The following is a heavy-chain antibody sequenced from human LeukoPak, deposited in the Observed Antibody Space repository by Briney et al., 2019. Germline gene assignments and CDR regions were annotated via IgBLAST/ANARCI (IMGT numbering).Heavy chain of an antibody. Sequence: QAGGSLRLSCVASGFTFSSYEMNWVRQAPGKGLEWVSYISRSGTTTFYADSVKGRFTISRDNAKNSLYLQMNSLRAEDTAVYYCARWGVGATWNWGQGTLVTVSS. CDR2: ISRSGTTT. D-gene: IGHD1-26*01. J-gene: IGHJ4*02. V-gene: IGHV3-48*03. CDR3: ARWGVGATWN. CDR1: GFTFSSYE.